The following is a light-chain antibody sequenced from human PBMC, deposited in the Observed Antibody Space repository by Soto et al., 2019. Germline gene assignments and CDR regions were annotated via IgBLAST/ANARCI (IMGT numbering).Light chain of an antibody. J-gene: IGLJ2*01. CDR2: EVT. V-gene: IGLV2-14*01. CDR1: SSDVGGYNY. Sequence: QSALTQPASVSGSPGQSITISCTGTSSDVGGYNYVSWYQQHPGKAPKLMIYEVTNRPSGVSNRFSGSKSGNTASLTISWLQAEDEADYYCSSYTISSTVVFGGGTKVTVL. CDR3: SSYTISSTVV.